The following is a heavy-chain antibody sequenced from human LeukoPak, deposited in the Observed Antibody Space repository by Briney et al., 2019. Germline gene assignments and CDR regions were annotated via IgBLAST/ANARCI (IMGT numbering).Heavy chain of an antibody. Sequence: SPTLSLTCAISGDSVSSNSADWNWLRQSPSRGLEWLGRTYYRYKWYKDYAVSVKSRITIKPNTSKNQFSLQLNSVTPEDTAVYYCARAGLYYYGSGSYYPAPHAFDIWGQGTMVTVSS. J-gene: IGHJ3*02. D-gene: IGHD3-10*01. CDR1: GDSVSSNSAD. CDR3: ARAGLYYYGSGSYYPAPHAFDI. CDR2: TYYRYKWYK. V-gene: IGHV6-1*01.